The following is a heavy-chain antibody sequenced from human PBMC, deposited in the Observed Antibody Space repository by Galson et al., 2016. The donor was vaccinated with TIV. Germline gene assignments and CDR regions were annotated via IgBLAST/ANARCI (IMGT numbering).Heavy chain of an antibody. CDR3: AKGGATILDAMGA. V-gene: IGHV3-23*01. Sequence: SLRLSCAASGSTFSNFAMSWVRQAPGKGLEWVSIITSGGASADYADSVKGRFTISRDNSNNRLYLQMNSLGAGDTAVYYCAKGGATILDAMGAWGQGTTVIVSS. CDR1: GSTFSNFA. D-gene: IGHD3-3*01. J-gene: IGHJ6*02. CDR2: ITSGGASA.